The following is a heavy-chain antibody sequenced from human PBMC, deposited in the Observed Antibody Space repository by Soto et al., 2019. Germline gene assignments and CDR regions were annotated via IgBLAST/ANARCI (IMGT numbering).Heavy chain of an antibody. Sequence: RASVKVSCKASGYTFTSYYMHWVRQAPGQGLEWMGIINPSGGSASYAQKFQGRVTMTRDTSTSTVYMELSSLRSEDTAVYYCARKFSSGYYAYYYGMDVWGQGTTVTVSS. V-gene: IGHV1-46*01. J-gene: IGHJ6*02. D-gene: IGHD3-22*01. CDR3: ARKFSSGYYAYYYGMDV. CDR1: GYTFTSYY. CDR2: INPSGGSA.